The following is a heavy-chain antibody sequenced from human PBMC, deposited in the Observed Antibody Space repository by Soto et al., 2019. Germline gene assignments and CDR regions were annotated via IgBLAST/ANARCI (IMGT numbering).Heavy chain of an antibody. CDR1: GFTFNTYS. V-gene: IGHV3-33*01. CDR3: ARAGGTTVTGLWHFDS. Sequence: QVQLEESGGGVVQPGRSLRLSCEASGFTFNTYSMHWVRQPPGKGLEWLAAIWYDGTQKDYADSVKGRFIITRDNSKKTLYLEMKSLRAEDTAVYYCARAGGTTVTGLWHFDSWGQGTLVTVSS. J-gene: IGHJ4*02. CDR2: IWYDGTQK. D-gene: IGHD4-17*01.